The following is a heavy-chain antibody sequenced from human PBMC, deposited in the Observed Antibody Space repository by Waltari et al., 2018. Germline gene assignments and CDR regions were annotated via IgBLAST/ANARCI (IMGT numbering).Heavy chain of an antibody. D-gene: IGHD2-15*01. J-gene: IGHJ4*02. CDR1: GFTFGASG. V-gene: IGHV3-49*04. CDR3: TRGNFQWSSTLDY. Sequence: EVQLVESGGGLVQPGRSLRLSCPGFGFTFGASGVSVVRQAPGKGLEWVGFIRSKVDGGTTKDAASVRGRFTLSRDDSKSIAFLQMNGLRTEDTAVYYCTRGNFQWSSTLDYWGQGTLVNVSS. CDR2: IRSKVDGGTT.